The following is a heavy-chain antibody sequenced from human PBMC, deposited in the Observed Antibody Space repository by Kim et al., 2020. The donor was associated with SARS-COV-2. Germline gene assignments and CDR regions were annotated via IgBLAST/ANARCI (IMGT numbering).Heavy chain of an antibody. CDR1: GGSFSGYY. D-gene: IGHD5-12*01. CDR2: INHSGST. CDR3: ARCFRSGVATKRRYYYGMDV. V-gene: IGHV4-34*01. Sequence: SETLSLTCAVYGGSFSGYYWSWIRQPPGKGLEWIGEINHSGSTNYNPSLKSRVTISVDTSKNQFSLKLRSVTAADTAVYYCARCFRSGVATKRRYYYGMDVWGQGTTITVSS. J-gene: IGHJ6*02.